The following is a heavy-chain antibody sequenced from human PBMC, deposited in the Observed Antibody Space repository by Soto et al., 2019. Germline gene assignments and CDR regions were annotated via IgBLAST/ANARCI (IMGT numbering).Heavy chain of an antibody. Sequence: QVQLQESGQGWVNPSEPLSLPCTVSVAPFSSSTWSWFRRPAGKGLEWIGRIYTSGSTNYNPSLKSRVTMSVDTSKNQFSLKLSSVTAADTAVYYCARVMEQLALDYWGQGTLVTVSS. CDR2: IYTSGST. CDR3: ARVMEQLALDY. CDR1: VAPFSSST. V-gene: IGHV4-4*07. J-gene: IGHJ4*02. D-gene: IGHD6-6*01.